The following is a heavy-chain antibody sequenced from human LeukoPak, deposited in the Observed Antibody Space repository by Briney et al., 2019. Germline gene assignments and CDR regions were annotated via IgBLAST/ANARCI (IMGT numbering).Heavy chain of an antibody. D-gene: IGHD6-13*01. V-gene: IGHV3-30-3*01. Sequence: GRSLRLSCAASGFTFGSYAMHWVRQAPGKGLEWVAIISYDGSNEYYADSVKGRFTISRDNSKNTLYLHMNSLTAEDTAVYHCARDRAAADLDYWGQGTLVTVSS. CDR3: ARDRAAADLDY. J-gene: IGHJ4*02. CDR2: ISYDGSNE. CDR1: GFTFGSYA.